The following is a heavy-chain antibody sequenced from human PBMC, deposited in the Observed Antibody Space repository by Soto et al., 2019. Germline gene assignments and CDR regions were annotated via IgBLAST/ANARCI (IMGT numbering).Heavy chain of an antibody. Sequence: QVQLVQSGAEVKKPGASVKVSCKASGYSFTKYHVHWVRQAPGQGLEWMGWINPGSGDTNQAQKFQGRVTMTGDTSRTTTCMELNSLTSDDTAVYYCARVAGHKNARFDTWGQGALVTVSS. J-gene: IGHJ4*02. D-gene: IGHD1-1*01. CDR2: INPGSGDT. V-gene: IGHV1-2*02. CDR1: GYSFTKYH. CDR3: ARVAGHKNARFDT.